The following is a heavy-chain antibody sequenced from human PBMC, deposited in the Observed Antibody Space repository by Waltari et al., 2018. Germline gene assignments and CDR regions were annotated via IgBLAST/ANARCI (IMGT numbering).Heavy chain of an antibody. CDR2: GDPEDGET. J-gene: IGHJ4*02. D-gene: IGHD6-13*01. CDR1: GYTFTDYY. V-gene: IGHV1-69-2*01. CDR3: VTGAASENFDY. Sequence: EVQLVQSGAEVKKPGATVNISCKVSGYTFTDYYLHLGQQCPGKGLEWMGRGDPEDGETIDEEKFQGRVTRTAYTSTEAASTELRSLRAEDTGGYYCVTGAASENFDYRGQGTLVTVAS.